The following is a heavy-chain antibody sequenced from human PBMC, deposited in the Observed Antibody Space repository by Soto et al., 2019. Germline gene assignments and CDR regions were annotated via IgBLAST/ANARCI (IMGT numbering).Heavy chain of an antibody. Sequence: GASVKVSCKASGGTFSSYAISWVRQAPGQGLEWMGGIIPIFGTANYAQKFQGRVTITADESTSTAYMELSSLRSEDTAVYYCARGQSLYTAMWFFWFDPWGQGTLVTVSS. V-gene: IGHV1-69*13. CDR3: ARGQSLYTAMWFFWFDP. D-gene: IGHD5-18*01. CDR2: IIPIFGTA. CDR1: GGTFSSYA. J-gene: IGHJ5*02.